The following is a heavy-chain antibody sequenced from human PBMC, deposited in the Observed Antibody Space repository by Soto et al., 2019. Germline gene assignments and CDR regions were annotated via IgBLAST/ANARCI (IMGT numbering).Heavy chain of an antibody. Sequence: PGGTLRLSCAASGFTFSSYGRHWVRQAPGKGLVWVSNINSDRRTKQYADYVKGRITISRDNAKNTLYLQVNSLRAEDTAVYSCASEVAASLDLWGQGTLVTVSS. CDR1: GFTFSSYG. D-gene: IGHD1-1*01. CDR3: ASEVAASLDL. CDR2: INSDRRTK. V-gene: IGHV3-74*01. J-gene: IGHJ1*01.